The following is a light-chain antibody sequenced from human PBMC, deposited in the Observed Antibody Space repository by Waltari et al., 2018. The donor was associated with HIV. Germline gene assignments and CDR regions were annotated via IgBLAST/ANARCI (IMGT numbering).Light chain of an antibody. CDR1: SSHIGNNS. Sequence: QSVLTQPPSVSAAPGQTVTISCSGSSSHIGNNSVSWYQQIPGTAPRLVIYDTNDRPSGIPDRFSGSKSGTSATLGITGPQTGDEADYYCGTWDSSLSAVVFGGGTKLTVL. V-gene: IGLV1-51*01. J-gene: IGLJ2*01. CDR3: GTWDSSLSAVV. CDR2: DTN.